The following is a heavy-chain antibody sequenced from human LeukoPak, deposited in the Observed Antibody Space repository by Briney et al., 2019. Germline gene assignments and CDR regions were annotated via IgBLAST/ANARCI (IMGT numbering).Heavy chain of an antibody. V-gene: IGHV4-38-2*02. CDR3: AGAHCGGDCYSGRAFDI. CDR2: MNHSGST. CDR1: GYSISSGYY. D-gene: IGHD2-21*02. J-gene: IGHJ3*02. Sequence: SETLSLTCTVSGYSISSGYYWGWIRQPPGKGLEWIGEMNHSGSTNYNPSLKSRVTISVDKSKNQFSLKLSSVTAADTAVYYCAGAHCGGDCYSGRAFDIWGQGTMVTVSS.